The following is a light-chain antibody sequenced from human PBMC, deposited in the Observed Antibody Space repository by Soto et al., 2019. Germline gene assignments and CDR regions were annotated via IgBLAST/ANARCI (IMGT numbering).Light chain of an antibody. J-gene: IGLJ1*01. CDR3: CSYAGSSTDV. Sequence: QSALTQPASVSGSPGQSITISCTGTSSDVRSYNVVSWYQQHPGKAPKLMIYEGSKRPSGVSNRFSGSKSGNTASLTISGLQAEDEADYYCCSYAGSSTDVFGTGTKLTVL. V-gene: IGLV2-23*01. CDR1: SSDVRSYNV. CDR2: EGS.